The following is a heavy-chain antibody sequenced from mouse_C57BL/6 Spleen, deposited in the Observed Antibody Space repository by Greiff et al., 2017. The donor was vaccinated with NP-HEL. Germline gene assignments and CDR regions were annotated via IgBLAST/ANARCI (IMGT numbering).Heavy chain of an antibody. D-gene: IGHD2-3*01. Sequence: VKLQESGAELARPGASVKLSCKASGYTFTSYGISWVKQRTGQGLEWIGEIYPRSGNTYYNEKFKGKATLTADKSSSTAYMELRSLTSEDSAVYFCARYGYYDDFDYWGQGTTLTVSS. J-gene: IGHJ2*01. CDR2: IYPRSGNT. V-gene: IGHV1-81*01. CDR1: GYTFTSYG. CDR3: ARYGYYDDFDY.